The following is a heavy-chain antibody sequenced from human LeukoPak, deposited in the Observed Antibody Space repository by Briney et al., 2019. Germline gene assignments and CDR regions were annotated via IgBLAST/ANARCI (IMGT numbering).Heavy chain of an antibody. CDR2: IYNSGST. J-gene: IGHJ4*02. V-gene: IGHV4-59*08. D-gene: IGHD2-15*01. CDR3: ARHVSGGYFDY. Sequence: PSETLTLTCTASGCTISSYCSSTDYWSWIRQPPGKGLEWIAYIYNSGSTHYNPSLKSRVTISVDTSKKQFSLKLSSVTAADTAVYYCARHVSGGYFDYWGQGALVTVSS. CDR1: GCTISSYCSSTDY.